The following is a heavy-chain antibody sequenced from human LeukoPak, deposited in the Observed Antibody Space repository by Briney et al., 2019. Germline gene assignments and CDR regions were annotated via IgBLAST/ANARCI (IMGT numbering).Heavy chain of an antibody. Sequence: PSETLSLTCTVSGGSISVYYWSWIRQPAGKGLEWIGRIYTSGTTHYNPSLKSRVTISVDTSKNQFSLKLSSVTAADTAVYYCARARWSWFGDERYNWFDPWGQGTLVTVSS. D-gene: IGHD3-10*01. CDR2: IYTSGTT. CDR3: ARARWSWFGDERYNWFDP. J-gene: IGHJ5*02. CDR1: GGSISVYY. V-gene: IGHV4-4*07.